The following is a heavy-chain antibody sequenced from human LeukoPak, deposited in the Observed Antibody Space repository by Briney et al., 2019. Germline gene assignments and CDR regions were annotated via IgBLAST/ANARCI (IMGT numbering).Heavy chain of an antibody. CDR2: ISWNSGSI. Sequence: GGSLRLSCAASGFTFYDYAMHWVRQAPGKGLEWVSGISWNSGSIGYADSVKGRFTISRDNAKNSLYLQMNSLRAEDTALYYXXXXXXXXXXXXSNRRAHAFDIWGQGTMVTVSS. J-gene: IGHJ3*02. D-gene: IGHD2/OR15-2a*01. V-gene: IGHV3-9*01. CDR3: XXXXXXXXXXXSNRRAHAFDI. CDR1: GFTFYDYA.